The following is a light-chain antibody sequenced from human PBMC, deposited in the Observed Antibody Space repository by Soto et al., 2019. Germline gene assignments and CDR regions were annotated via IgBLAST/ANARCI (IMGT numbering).Light chain of an antibody. CDR3: QHRSTWPRA. J-gene: IGKJ5*01. CDR1: QSVGIY. CDR2: DAS. Sequence: EIVLTQSPATLSLSPGERASLYCRASQSVGIYLGWYQQRPGQAPRLLIYDASKRAAGIPARFSGSGSGTDFTLTINSLEPEDFAVYYCQHRSTWPRAFGQGTRLEIK. V-gene: IGKV3-11*01.